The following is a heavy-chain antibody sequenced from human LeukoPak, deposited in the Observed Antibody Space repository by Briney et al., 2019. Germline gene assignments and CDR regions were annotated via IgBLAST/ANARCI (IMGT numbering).Heavy chain of an antibody. CDR2: INPNSGGT. V-gene: IGHV1-2*02. CDR1: GYTFTGYY. CDR3: ASPHRTVVTPFIAFDI. Sequence: ASVKVSCKASGYTFTGYYMHWVRQAPGQGLEWMGWINPNSGGTNYAQKFQGRVTMTRDTSISTAYMELSRLRSDDTAVYYCASPHRTVVTPFIAFDIWGQGTMVTVSS. J-gene: IGHJ3*02. D-gene: IGHD4-23*01.